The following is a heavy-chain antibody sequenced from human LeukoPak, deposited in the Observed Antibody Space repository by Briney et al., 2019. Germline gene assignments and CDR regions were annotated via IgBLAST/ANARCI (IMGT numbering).Heavy chain of an antibody. Sequence: GASVKVSCTASGGSFTDYAFSWGRHAPGQGLEWMGGIIPLFGTPIYAQQFQGSFTITTDESTSTAYMEPSSLTSEDTAVYVCARERTTETTWGYFDYWGQGTLVTVSS. CDR2: IIPLFGTP. CDR3: ARERTTETTWGYFDY. D-gene: IGHD4-17*01. V-gene: IGHV1-69*05. J-gene: IGHJ4*02. CDR1: GGSFTDYA.